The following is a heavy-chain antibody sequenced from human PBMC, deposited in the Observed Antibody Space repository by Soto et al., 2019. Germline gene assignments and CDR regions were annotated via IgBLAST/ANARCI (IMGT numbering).Heavy chain of an antibody. Sequence: QVQLQESGPGLVKPSETLSLTCSVSGASISSDYWSWIRQSAGKGLEWIGRIYVSGTTNYNPSLKSRVTMSLDTSKNQFSLKLNSVTAADTAVYYCARDGEGYCSGGSCSAENWFDPWGPGTLVTVSS. CDR3: ARDGEGYCSGGSCSAENWFDP. J-gene: IGHJ5*02. D-gene: IGHD2-15*01. CDR1: GASISSDY. V-gene: IGHV4-4*07. CDR2: IYVSGTT.